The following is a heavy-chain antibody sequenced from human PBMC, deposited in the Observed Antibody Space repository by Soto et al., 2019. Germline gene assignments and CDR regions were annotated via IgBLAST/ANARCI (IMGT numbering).Heavy chain of an antibody. J-gene: IGHJ6*02. CDR3: ARGQLGYCSGGSCYLGLDGSYYYYGMDV. CDR1: GGSFSGYY. V-gene: IGHV4-34*01. Sequence: QVQLQQWGAGLLKPSETLSLTCAVYGGSFSGYYWSWIRQPPGKGLEWIGEINHSGSTNYNPSLKSRVTISVDTSKNQFSLKLSSVTAADTAVYYCARGQLGYCSGGSCYLGLDGSYYYYGMDVWGQGTTVTVSS. CDR2: INHSGST. D-gene: IGHD2-15*01.